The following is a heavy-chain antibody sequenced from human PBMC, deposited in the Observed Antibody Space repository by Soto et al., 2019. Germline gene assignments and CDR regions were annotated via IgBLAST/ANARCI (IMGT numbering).Heavy chain of an antibody. D-gene: IGHD3-10*01. CDR2: ISWNSGSR. J-gene: IGHJ3*02. CDR3: AKDTGFTMVRGVIITGFRGDAFDI. CDR1: GFTFDDYA. V-gene: IGHV3-9*01. Sequence: EVQLVESGGGLVQPGRSLRLSCAASGFTFDDYAMHWVRQAPGKGLEWVSGISWNSGSRGYADSVKGRFTISRDNAKNYLYLQMNSLRAEDTALYYCAKDTGFTMVRGVIITGFRGDAFDIWGQGTMVTVSS.